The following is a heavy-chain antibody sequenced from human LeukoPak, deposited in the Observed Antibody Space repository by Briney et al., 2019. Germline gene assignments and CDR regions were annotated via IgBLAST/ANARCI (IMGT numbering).Heavy chain of an antibody. J-gene: IGHJ3*02. Sequence: GGSLRLSCAASGFPFDSYAMSWVRQAPGKGLEWVSTISGSGDSTYYADSVKGRFSISRDNSKNTLYLQMNGLRAEDTAGYYCARCFDIWGQGTMVTVSS. CDR2: ISGSGDST. V-gene: IGHV3-23*01. CDR3: ARCFDI. CDR1: GFPFDSYA.